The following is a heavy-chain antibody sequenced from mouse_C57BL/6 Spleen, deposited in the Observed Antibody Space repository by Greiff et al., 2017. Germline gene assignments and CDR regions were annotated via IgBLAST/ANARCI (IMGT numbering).Heavy chain of an antibody. V-gene: IGHV14-2*01. CDR1: GFNIKDYY. J-gene: IGHJ4*01. D-gene: IGHD2-5*01. Sequence: EVKLMESGAELVKPGASVKLSCTASGFNIKDYYMHWVKQRTEQGLEWIGRIDPEDGETKYAPKFQGKATITADTSSNTAYLQLSSLTSEDTAVYYCARSSYYSNYVGYAMDYWGQGTSVTVSS. CDR3: ARSSYYSNYVGYAMDY. CDR2: IDPEDGET.